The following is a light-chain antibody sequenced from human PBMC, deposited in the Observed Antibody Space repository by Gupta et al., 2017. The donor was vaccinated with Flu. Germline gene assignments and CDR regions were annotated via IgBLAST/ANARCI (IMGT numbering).Light chain of an antibody. CDR3: HVWDRGSDLVI. CDR2: DDV. CDR1: NIGSKS. V-gene: IGLV3-21*02. Sequence: GQTVSITCGGNNIGSKSVSWYQQKPGQAPVLIVYDDVDRPSGVPERFSGSNSGNTATLTISRVDAGDEADYYCHVWDRGSDLVIFGAGTKLTVL. J-gene: IGLJ2*01.